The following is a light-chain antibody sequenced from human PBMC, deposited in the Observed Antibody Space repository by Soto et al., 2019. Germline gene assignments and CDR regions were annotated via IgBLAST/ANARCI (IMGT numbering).Light chain of an antibody. V-gene: IGLV2-8*01. Sequence: QSVLTQPPSASGSPGQSVTISCTGTSSDVGGYNSVSWYQQHPGKAPKVIIYEVTKRPSGVPDRFSGYKSGNTASLTFSGLQADDDADYYCTSYAGSNNVLFGGGTKVTVL. J-gene: IGLJ3*02. CDR2: EVT. CDR1: SSDVGGYNS. CDR3: TSYAGSNNVL.